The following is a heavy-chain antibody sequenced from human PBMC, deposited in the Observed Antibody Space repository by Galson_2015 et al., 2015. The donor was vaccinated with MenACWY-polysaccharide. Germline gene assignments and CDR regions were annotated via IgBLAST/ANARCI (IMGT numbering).Heavy chain of an antibody. CDR1: GFTFSDFG. D-gene: IGHD1-26*01. Sequence: SLRLSCAASGFTFSDFGFHWVRQGPGKGLEWVAVISYDGSTKYYADSVKGRFTISRDNSKNTVYLLMNSLGLDDTAVYYCAIDGAGGLGALSAYWGQGTLVTVSS. CDR2: ISYDGSTK. J-gene: IGHJ4*02. V-gene: IGHV3-30*03. CDR3: AIDGAGGLGALSAY.